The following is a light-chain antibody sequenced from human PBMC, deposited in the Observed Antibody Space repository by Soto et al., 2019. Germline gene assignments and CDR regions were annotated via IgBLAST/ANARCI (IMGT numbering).Light chain of an antibody. CDR1: QSVSSSY. V-gene: IGKV3-20*01. Sequence: VVSPSPRSLPATPGEPASISCRASQSVSSSYLAWYQQKPGQAPRRLIFGASFRATGIPDRFSGSGSGTDFTLTISRLEPEDFAVYYCQQYGSSPTTFGQGTKVDIK. CDR2: GAS. J-gene: IGKJ1*01. CDR3: QQYGSSPTT.